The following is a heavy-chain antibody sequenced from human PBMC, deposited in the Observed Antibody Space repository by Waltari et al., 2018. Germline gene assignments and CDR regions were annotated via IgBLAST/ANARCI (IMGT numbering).Heavy chain of an antibody. CDR1: GASDSSCPYF. Sequence: QLQLQESGPRLVKPADPLSLPCTGSGASDSSCPYFWAWSRQPPGKGLECLGSMFYSGTTYHNSSLKSRVTISVDTSKNQVSLQLKSVTAADTAVYFCARDRSGTINSFDPWGRGTLVTVSS. CDR3: ARDRSGTINSFDP. V-gene: IGHV4-39*07. D-gene: IGHD1-26*01. J-gene: IGHJ5*02. CDR2: MFYSGTT.